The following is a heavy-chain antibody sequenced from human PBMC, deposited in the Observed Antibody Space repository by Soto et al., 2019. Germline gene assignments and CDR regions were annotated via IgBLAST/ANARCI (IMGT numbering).Heavy chain of an antibody. V-gene: IGHV3-30-3*01. J-gene: IGHJ6*02. Sequence: QVRLVESGGGVVQPGRSLRLSCAASGFTFSNYAMHWVRQAPGKGLEWVAVMSFDETKKYHAASVEGRFTISRENSQNTRDLQMNRLRAEDTALYYCARSHAPYYYDTTGFFFGLDVWGQGTTVVVSS. CDR3: ARSHAPYYYDTTGFFFGLDV. CDR1: GFTFSNYA. D-gene: IGHD3-22*01. CDR2: MSFDETKK.